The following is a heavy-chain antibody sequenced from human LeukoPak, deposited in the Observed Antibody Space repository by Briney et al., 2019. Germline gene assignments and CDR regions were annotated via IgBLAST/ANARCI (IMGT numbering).Heavy chain of an antibody. J-gene: IGHJ4*02. V-gene: IGHV4-30-4*01. Sequence: SQTLSLTCTVSGGSINNGDNYWSWIRQPPGKGLEWIGFIFYRGTAYYSPSLKSRATISVDTSKNQFSLQLTSVTAADTAVYYCARIQGKGYYGWDYFDYWGPGTLVYVSS. CDR1: GGSINNGDNY. CDR2: IFYRGTA. CDR3: ARIQGKGYYGWDYFDY. D-gene: IGHD1-26*01.